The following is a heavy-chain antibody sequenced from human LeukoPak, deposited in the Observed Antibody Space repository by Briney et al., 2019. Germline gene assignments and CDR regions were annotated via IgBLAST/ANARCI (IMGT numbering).Heavy chain of an antibody. D-gene: IGHD4-11*01. CDR2: IYYSGNT. Sequence: SETLSLTCVVSGYSITNGYYWAWIRQPPGKGLEWIGNIYYSGNTYYNPSLKSRVPISVDTSKNQFSLMLSSVTAADTAVYYCARRYSNYFFDYWGQGTLVTVSS. V-gene: IGHV4-38-2*01. CDR1: GYSITNGYY. CDR3: ARRYSNYFFDY. J-gene: IGHJ4*02.